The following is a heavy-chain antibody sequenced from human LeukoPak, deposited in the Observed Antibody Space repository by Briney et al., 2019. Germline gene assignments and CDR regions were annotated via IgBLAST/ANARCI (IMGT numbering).Heavy chain of an antibody. J-gene: IGHJ4*02. Sequence: SETLSLTCAVYGGSFSEYYWSWIRQPPGKGLGWIGEINHSGSTNYNPSLKSRVTISVDTSENQFSLKLSSVTAADTAVYYCGRLGYYGSGSYGGFDYWGQGTLVTVSS. D-gene: IGHD3-10*01. CDR3: GRLGYYGSGSYGGFDY. CDR2: INHSGST. CDR1: GGSFSEYY. V-gene: IGHV4-34*01.